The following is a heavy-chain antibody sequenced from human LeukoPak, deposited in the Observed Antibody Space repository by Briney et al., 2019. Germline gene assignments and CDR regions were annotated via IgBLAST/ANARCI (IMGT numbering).Heavy chain of an antibody. CDR2: ISGSGGST. Sequence: GRSLRLSCAASGFTFSSYGMHWVRQAPGKGLEWVSAISGSGGSTYYADSVKGRFTISRDNSKNTLYLQMNSLRAEDTAVYYCAKGLIVVVTADDAFDIWGQGTMVTVSS. D-gene: IGHD2-21*02. J-gene: IGHJ3*02. CDR3: AKGLIVVVTADDAFDI. V-gene: IGHV3-23*01. CDR1: GFTFSSYG.